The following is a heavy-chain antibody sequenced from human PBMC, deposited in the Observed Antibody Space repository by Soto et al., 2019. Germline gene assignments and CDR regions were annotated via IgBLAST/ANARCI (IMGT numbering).Heavy chain of an antibody. J-gene: IGHJ5*02. D-gene: IGHD6-13*01. CDR3: ARAHSSTWYKLCYKWFKP. V-gene: IGHV4-59*01. Sequence: SETLSLTCTVSGASINDYYWSWIRQTPGKGLEWVGFMYYSETTKYNPSLKGRVNMSLDTSKNQVSLHLKSVTAADTAVYYCARAHSSTWYKLCYKWFKPWGRGTLVTVSS. CDR1: GASINDYY. CDR2: MYYSETT.